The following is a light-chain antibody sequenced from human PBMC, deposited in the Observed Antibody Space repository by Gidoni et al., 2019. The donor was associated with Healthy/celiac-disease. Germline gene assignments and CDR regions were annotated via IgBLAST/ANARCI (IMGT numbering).Light chain of an antibody. V-gene: IGKV3-20*01. J-gene: IGKJ2*01. CDR2: GAS. CDR3: QQYGSSLYT. CDR1: QSVSSSY. Sequence: EIVLTQSPGTLSLSPGERATLSCRASQSVSSSYLAWYQQKPGQAPRLLIYGASSRATGIPDMFSGSWSGTDFTLTISRLEPEDFAVYYCQQYGSSLYTFXQXTKLEIK.